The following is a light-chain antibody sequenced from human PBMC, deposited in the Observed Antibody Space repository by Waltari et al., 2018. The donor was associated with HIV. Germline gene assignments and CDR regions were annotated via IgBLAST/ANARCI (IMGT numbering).Light chain of an antibody. CDR2: RND. J-gene: IGLJ1*01. CDR1: HSHIRRNH. CDR3: AAWDDSLSGYV. Sequence: QSVLPPPPSASGPPRQSVTIHCSGGHSHIRRNHVFWYHSLPGTAPKLLVYRNDRRPSGFPDRLSGSESGTSASLAISGRRSEDEADYYCAAWDDSLSGYVFGTGTKVTVL. V-gene: IGLV1-47*01.